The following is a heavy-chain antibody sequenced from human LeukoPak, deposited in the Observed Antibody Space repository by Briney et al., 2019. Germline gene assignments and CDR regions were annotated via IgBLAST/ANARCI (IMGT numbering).Heavy chain of an antibody. CDR3: AKFEGALLGNYYMDV. V-gene: IGHV3-23*01. CDR1: GFPFSDFA. CDR2: ISGGGDNT. J-gene: IGHJ6*03. Sequence: PGGSPRLSCAVSGFPFSDFAMSWVRQAPGKGLEWVSTISGGGDNTYFADSVKGRFTISRDNSKNTLFLQMVSLRAEDTAVYYCAKFEGALLGNYYMDVWGKGTTVTVSS.